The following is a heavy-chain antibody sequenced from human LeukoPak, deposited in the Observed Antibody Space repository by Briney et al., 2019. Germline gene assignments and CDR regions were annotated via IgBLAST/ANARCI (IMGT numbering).Heavy chain of an antibody. Sequence: ASVKVSCKASGYTFTGYYMHWVRQAPGQGLEGMGWINPNSGGTNYAQKFQGRVTMTRDTSISTAYMELSRLRSDDTAVYYCTGNYYGSGSYADFDYWGQGTLVTVSS. D-gene: IGHD3-10*01. J-gene: IGHJ4*02. CDR3: TGNYYGSGSYADFDY. CDR1: GYTFTGYY. CDR2: INPNSGGT. V-gene: IGHV1-2*02.